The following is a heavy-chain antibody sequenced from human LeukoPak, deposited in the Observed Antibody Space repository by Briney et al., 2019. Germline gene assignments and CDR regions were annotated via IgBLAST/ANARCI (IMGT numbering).Heavy chain of an antibody. V-gene: IGHV3-48*01. J-gene: IGHJ4*02. CDR1: GFSFSTYE. CDR2: ISASGQTI. CDR3: AKDWSDTAQYYFDY. D-gene: IGHD5-18*01. Sequence: GGSLRLSCAASGFSFSTYEFHWVRHAPGKGLEWVSYISASGQTIYYADSVRGRFTISRDNSKNTLYLQMNSLRAEDTAVYYCAKDWSDTAQYYFDYWGQGTLVTVSS.